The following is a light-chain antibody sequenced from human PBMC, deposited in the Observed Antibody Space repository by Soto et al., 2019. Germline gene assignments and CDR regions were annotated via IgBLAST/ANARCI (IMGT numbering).Light chain of an antibody. CDR1: QDIRNG. J-gene: IGKJ2*01. CDR3: QQANSFPYT. CDR2: AAS. Sequence: DIQMNQSPSSVSASVGDRVTITCRASQDIRNGLAWYQQKPGKAPKLLIYAASTLQSGVPSRFSGSGSGTDFTLTISSLQPEDIATYYCQQANSFPYTFGQGTKLEIK. V-gene: IGKV1-12*01.